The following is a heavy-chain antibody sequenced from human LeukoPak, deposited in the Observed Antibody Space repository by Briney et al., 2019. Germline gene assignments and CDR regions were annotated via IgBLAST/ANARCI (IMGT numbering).Heavy chain of an antibody. J-gene: IGHJ5*02. CDR1: GGSISSGGYY. CDR3: ARAPKQLRFLGQS. CDR2: IYYSGST. V-gene: IGHV4-31*03. D-gene: IGHD3-3*01. Sequence: SETLSLTCTVSGGSISSGGYYWSWIRQHPGKGLEWIGYIYYSGSTYYNPSLKSRVTISVDTSKNQFSLKLSSVTAADTAVYYCARAPKQLRFLGQSWGQGTLVTVSS.